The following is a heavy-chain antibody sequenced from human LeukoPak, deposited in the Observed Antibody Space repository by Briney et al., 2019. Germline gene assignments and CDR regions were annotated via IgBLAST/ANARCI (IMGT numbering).Heavy chain of an antibody. CDR3: ARGVGATFGN. V-gene: IGHV4-34*01. Sequence: ESLRLSCTASGFTFSSYAMTWIRQPPGKGLEWIGEINHSGSTNYNPSLKSRVTISVDTSKNQFSLKLSSVTAADTAVYYCARGVGATFGNWGQGTLVTVSS. D-gene: IGHD1-26*01. CDR2: INHSGST. CDR1: GFTFSSYA. J-gene: IGHJ4*02.